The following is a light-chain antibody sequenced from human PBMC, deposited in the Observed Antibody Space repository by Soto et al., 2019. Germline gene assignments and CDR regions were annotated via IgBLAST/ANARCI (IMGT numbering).Light chain of an antibody. CDR1: QSVSSNF. V-gene: IGKV3D-20*02. CDR2: GAS. Sequence: EIVLTQSPGTLSLSPGERTTLSCRASQSVSSNFLDWYQQKPGQAPRLLIYGASSRATGIPDRFSGSGSGTDFTLTISSLEPEDFAVYYCQQRSNWPLITFGQGTRLEIK. J-gene: IGKJ5*01. CDR3: QQRSNWPLIT.